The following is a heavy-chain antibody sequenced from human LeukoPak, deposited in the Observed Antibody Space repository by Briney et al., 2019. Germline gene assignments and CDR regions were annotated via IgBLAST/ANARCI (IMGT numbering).Heavy chain of an antibody. Sequence: GASVKVSCKASGYTFTSYGISWVRQAPGQGLEWMGWISAYNGNTNYAQKLQGRVTMTTDTSTSTAYMELSRLRSDDTAVYYCAREGFGELPANWFDPWGQGTLVTVSS. CDR1: GYTFTSYG. V-gene: IGHV1-18*01. CDR3: AREGFGELPANWFDP. D-gene: IGHD3-10*01. CDR2: ISAYNGNT. J-gene: IGHJ5*02.